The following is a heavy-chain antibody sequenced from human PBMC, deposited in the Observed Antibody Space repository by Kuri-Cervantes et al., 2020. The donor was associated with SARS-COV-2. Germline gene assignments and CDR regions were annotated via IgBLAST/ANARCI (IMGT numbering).Heavy chain of an antibody. CDR3: ARDYDSSGHMLDY. Sequence: GESLKISCAASGFTFDDYGMSWVRQAPGKGLEWVSGINWNGGSTGYADSVKGRFTISRDNAKNSLYLQMNSLRAEDTALYHCARDYDSSGHMLDYWGQGTLVTVSS. CDR1: GFTFDDYG. V-gene: IGHV3-20*01. CDR2: INWNGGST. D-gene: IGHD3-22*01. J-gene: IGHJ4*02.